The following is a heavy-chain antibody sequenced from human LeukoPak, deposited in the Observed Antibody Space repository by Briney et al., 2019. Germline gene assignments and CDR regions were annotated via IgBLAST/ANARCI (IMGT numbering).Heavy chain of an antibody. D-gene: IGHD6-6*01. CDR2: ISSSSSYI. J-gene: IGHJ4*02. CDR3: ARASSSRTEYYFDY. Sequence: GGSLRLSCAASGFTFSSYSMNWVRQAPGKGLEWVSSISSSSSYIYYADSVRGRFTISRDNAKNSLYLQMNSLRAEDTAVYYCARASSSRTEYYFDYWGQGTLVTVSS. V-gene: IGHV3-21*01. CDR1: GFTFSSYS.